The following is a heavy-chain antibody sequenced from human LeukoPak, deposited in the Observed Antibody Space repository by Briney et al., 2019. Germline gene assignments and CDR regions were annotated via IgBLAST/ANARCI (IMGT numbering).Heavy chain of an antibody. CDR2: INHSGST. CDR3: ARGLLGVGPV. Sequence: PSETLSLTCAVYGGSLSGYYWSWIRQPPGKGLEWIGEINHSGSTNYNPSLKSRVTISVDTSKNQFSLKLSSVTAADTAVYYCARGLLGVGPVWGQGTLVTVSS. D-gene: IGHD2-15*01. V-gene: IGHV4-34*01. J-gene: IGHJ4*02. CDR1: GGSLSGYY.